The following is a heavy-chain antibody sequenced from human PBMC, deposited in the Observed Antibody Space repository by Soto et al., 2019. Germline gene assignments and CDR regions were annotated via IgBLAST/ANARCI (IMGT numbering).Heavy chain of an antibody. CDR1: GGSVTNSSYY. D-gene: IGHD4-17*01. J-gene: IGHJ4*02. V-gene: IGHV4-39*01. CDR2: VYYRGRS. CDR3: VSQRTTVPTQAYFDY. Sequence: SETLSLTCTVSGGSVTNSSYYWGWIRQSPGKGLEWIGSVYYRGRSYSKSSVESRVTISVDTSKNRFSLSLNSVTASDTAVYFCVSQRTTVPTQAYFDYWGPGALVTVSS.